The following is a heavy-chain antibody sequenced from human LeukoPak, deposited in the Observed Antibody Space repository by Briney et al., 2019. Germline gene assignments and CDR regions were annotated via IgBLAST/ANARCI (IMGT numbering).Heavy chain of an antibody. Sequence: SETLSLTCAVYGGXFSGYYCSWIRQPPGKGLEGMGGMNHSGITNYNPSIKSRVSISVDSSKNQFSLKLSSVTAADTAVYYCARGSDTAAGLYWGQGTLVTVSS. CDR3: ARGSDTAAGLY. CDR1: GGXFSGYY. V-gene: IGHV4-34*01. CDR2: MNHSGIT. D-gene: IGHD6-13*01. J-gene: IGHJ4*02.